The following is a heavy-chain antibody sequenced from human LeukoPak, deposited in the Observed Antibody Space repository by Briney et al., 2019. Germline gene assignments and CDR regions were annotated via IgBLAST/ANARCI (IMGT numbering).Heavy chain of an antibody. Sequence: KSSETLSLTCTVSGGSVSSGSYYWSWIRQPPGKGLEWIGYIYYSGSTNYNPSLKSRVTISVDTSKNQFSLKLSSVTAADTAVYYCARDSGDYSNRYYYYYGMDVWGQGTTVTVSS. V-gene: IGHV4-61*01. CDR2: IYYSGST. J-gene: IGHJ6*02. CDR1: GGSVSSGSYY. D-gene: IGHD4-11*01. CDR3: ARDSGDYSNRYYYYYGMDV.